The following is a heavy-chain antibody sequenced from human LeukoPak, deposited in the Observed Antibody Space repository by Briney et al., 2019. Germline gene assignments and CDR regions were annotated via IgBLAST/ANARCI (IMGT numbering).Heavy chain of an antibody. CDR2: ISYDGSNK. J-gene: IGHJ4*02. D-gene: IGHD5-24*01. CDR1: GFTFSSYX. CDR3: ATLVEMATIVFDY. V-gene: IGHV3-30-3*01. Sequence: XSCAAXGFTFSSYXMHWVRQAPGKGLEWVAVISYDGSNKYYADSVKGRFTISRDNSKNTLYLQMNSLRAEDTAVYYCATLVEMATIVFDYWGQGTLVTVSS.